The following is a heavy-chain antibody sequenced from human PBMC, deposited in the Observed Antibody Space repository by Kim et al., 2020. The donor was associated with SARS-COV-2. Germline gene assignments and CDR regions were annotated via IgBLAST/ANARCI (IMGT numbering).Heavy chain of an antibody. CDR2: IWYDGSYK. D-gene: IGHD3-22*01. CDR3: ARDGDSSEYGMDV. CDR1: GFTFSSRG. J-gene: IGHJ6*02. V-gene: IGHV3-33*01. Sequence: GGSLRLSCAASGFTFSSRGMHWVRQAPGKGLEWVSFIWYDGSYKYYGDSVKGRFTISRDNSKNMLDLQMNSLRAEDTAVYYCARDGDSSEYGMDVWGQGTTVTVSS.